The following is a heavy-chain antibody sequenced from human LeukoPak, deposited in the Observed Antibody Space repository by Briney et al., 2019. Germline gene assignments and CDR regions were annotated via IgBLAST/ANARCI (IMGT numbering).Heavy chain of an antibody. Sequence: GGSLRLSCAASGFTFSSYAMSWVRQAPGKGLEWVSGISDNDGSTYYADSVKGRFTISRDNSKNTLYMQMNSLRAEDTAVYYCARRWGIAVAGAFDYWGQGTLVTVSS. CDR3: ARRWGIAVAGAFDY. CDR2: ISDNDGST. V-gene: IGHV3-23*01. J-gene: IGHJ4*02. D-gene: IGHD6-19*01. CDR1: GFTFSSYA.